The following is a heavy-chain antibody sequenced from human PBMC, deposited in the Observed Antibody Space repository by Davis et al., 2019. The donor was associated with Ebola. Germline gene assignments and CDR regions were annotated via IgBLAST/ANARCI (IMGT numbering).Heavy chain of an antibody. CDR1: GFTFSSYE. D-gene: IGHD6-13*01. J-gene: IGHJ4*02. Sequence: PGGSLRLSCAASGFTFSSYEMNWVRQAPGKGLEWVSYISSSGSTIYYADSVKGRFTISRDNAKNTLYLQMNSLRAEDTAVYYCAKGGSSWNYFDYWGQGTLVTVSS. CDR3: AKGGSSWNYFDY. CDR2: ISSSGSTI. V-gene: IGHV3-48*03.